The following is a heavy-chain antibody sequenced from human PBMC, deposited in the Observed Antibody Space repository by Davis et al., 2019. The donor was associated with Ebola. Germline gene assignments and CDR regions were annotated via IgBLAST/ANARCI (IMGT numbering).Heavy chain of an antibody. J-gene: IGHJ5*02. CDR2: FDPEDGET. CDR1: GYTLTELS. Sequence: ASVKVSCKVSGYTLTELSIHRVRQAPGKGLEWMGGFDPEDGETIYAQNFQGRVTMTEDTSTDTAYMELSSLRSEDTAVYYCTRLRTSVTTWQWFDPWGQGTLVTVSS. V-gene: IGHV1-24*01. CDR3: TRLRTSVTTWQWFDP. D-gene: IGHD4-17*01.